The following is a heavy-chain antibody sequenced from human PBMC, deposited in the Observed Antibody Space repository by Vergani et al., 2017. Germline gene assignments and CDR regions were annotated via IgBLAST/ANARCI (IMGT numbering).Heavy chain of an antibody. CDR1: GFILSTYW. J-gene: IGHJ4*02. CDR3: AKELVAGTKEIDY. CDR2: IKQVGSEK. V-gene: IGHV3-7*04. Sequence: EVQLVESGGGLVQSGGSLRLSCAASGFILSTYWMTWVRQAPGKGLEWVASIKQVGSEKYCVDSVKGRFTISSDNAKNSLYLQMNSLRAEDTAVYFCAKELVAGTKEIDYWGEGTLVIVSS. D-gene: IGHD6-19*01.